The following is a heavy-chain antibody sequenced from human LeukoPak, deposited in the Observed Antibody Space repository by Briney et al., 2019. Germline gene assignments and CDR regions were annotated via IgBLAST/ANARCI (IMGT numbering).Heavy chain of an antibody. CDR1: GFTFSSYS. CDR2: ISSSSSYI. Sequence: PGGSLRLTCAASGFTFSSYSMNWVRQAPGKGLEWDSSISSSSSYIYYADSVKGRFTISRDNAKNSLYLQMNSLRAEDTAVYYCARRDIAAADNNFDYWGQGTLVTVSS. D-gene: IGHD6-13*01. J-gene: IGHJ4*02. CDR3: ARRDIAAADNNFDY. V-gene: IGHV3-21*01.